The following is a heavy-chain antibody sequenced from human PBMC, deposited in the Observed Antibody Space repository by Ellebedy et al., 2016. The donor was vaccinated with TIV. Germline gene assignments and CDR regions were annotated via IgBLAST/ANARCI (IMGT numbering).Heavy chain of an antibody. CDR1: GFLFDAYG. Sequence: AASVKVSCKASGFLFDAYGISWARQAPGQGLEWMGWISAYNGDTIYAHHFKGRLIMTTDTSTATAFMELRSLTSDDTAVYSCATSYGDYGHWGQGTLVAVSS. CDR2: ISAYNGDT. V-gene: IGHV1-18*04. CDR3: ATSYGDYGH. J-gene: IGHJ4*02. D-gene: IGHD4-17*01.